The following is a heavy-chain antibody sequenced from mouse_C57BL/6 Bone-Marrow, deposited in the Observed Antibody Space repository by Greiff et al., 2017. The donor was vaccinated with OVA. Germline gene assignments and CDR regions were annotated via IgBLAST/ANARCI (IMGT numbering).Heavy chain of an antibody. D-gene: IGHD1-1*01. CDR1: GYTFTSYW. CDR2: IDPSDSYT. Sequence: QVQLQQPGAELVMPGASVKLSCKASGYTFTSYWMHWVKQRPGQGLEWIGEIDPSDSYTNYNQKFKGKSTLTLDKSSSTAYMQLSSLTSEDSAVYYCARDGSTYWYFDVWGTGTTVTVSS. V-gene: IGHV1-69*01. CDR3: ARDGSTYWYFDV. J-gene: IGHJ1*03.